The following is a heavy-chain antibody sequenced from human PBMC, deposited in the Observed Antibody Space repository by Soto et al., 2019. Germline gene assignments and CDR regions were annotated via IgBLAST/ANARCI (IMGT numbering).Heavy chain of an antibody. Sequence: PSETLSLTCTVSGGSISSSSYYWGWIRQPPGKGLEWIGSIYYSGSTYYNPSLKSRVTISVDTSKNQFSLKLSSVTAADTAVYYCARLQRDILTGYGMDVWGQGTTVT. CDR3: ARLQRDILTGYGMDV. J-gene: IGHJ6*02. CDR2: IYYSGST. CDR1: GGSISSSSYY. D-gene: IGHD3-9*01. V-gene: IGHV4-39*01.